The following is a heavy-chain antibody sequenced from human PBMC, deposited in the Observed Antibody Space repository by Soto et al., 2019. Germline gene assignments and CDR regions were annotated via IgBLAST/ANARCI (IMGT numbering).Heavy chain of an antibody. V-gene: IGHV6-1*01. CDR3: ARLIGNSWLDS. CDR2: TYYRSKWYN. Sequence: SETLSLTCTVSGGSFSPHYWSWIRHSPSRGLEWLGRTYYRSKWYNDYAVSVKSRITINPDTSNNQLSLQLNSVTPDDTAVYYCARLIGNSWLDSWGQGTLVTVSS. D-gene: IGHD2-8*01. J-gene: IGHJ5*01. CDR1: GGSFSPHY.